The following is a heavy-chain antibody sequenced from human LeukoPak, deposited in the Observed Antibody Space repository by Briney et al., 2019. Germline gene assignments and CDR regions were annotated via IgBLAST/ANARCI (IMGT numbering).Heavy chain of an antibody. CDR1: GGSISSGDYY. Sequence: PSETLSLTCTVSGGSISSGDYYWSWIRQPPGEGLEWIGYIYYSGSTYYNPSLKSRVTISVDTSKNQFSLKLSSVTAADTAVYYCARDDYYYYGMDVWGQGTTVTVSS. CDR2: IYYSGST. J-gene: IGHJ6*02. CDR3: ARDDYYYYGMDV. V-gene: IGHV4-30-4*01.